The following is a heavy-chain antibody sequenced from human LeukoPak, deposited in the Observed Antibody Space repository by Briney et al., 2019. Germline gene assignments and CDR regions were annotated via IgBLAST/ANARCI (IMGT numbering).Heavy chain of an antibody. J-gene: IGHJ4*02. CDR2: ISAYNGNT. CDR3: ARDPHDYDSSGYPNYYFDY. CDR1: GYTFTSYG. V-gene: IGHV1-18*01. D-gene: IGHD3-22*01. Sequence: ASVKVSCKASGYTFTSYGISWVRQAPGQGLEWMGWISAYNGNTNYAQKLQGRVTMTTDTSTSTAYMELRSLRSDDTAVYYCARDPHDYDSSGYPNYYFDYWGQGTLVAVSS.